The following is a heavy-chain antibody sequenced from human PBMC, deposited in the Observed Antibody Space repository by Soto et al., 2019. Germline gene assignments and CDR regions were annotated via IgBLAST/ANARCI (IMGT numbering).Heavy chain of an antibody. V-gene: IGHV3-33*01. D-gene: IGHD5-12*01. CDR2: IVEEGRRQ. Sequence: QVHLLESGGGVVQPGRSLRLSCAASGFTFSNYGMHWVRQAPGKGLEWVGVIVEEGRRQHYGDSVKGRFTITRDNSKNTLFLPMERLRVEDEAVYYCARDDDRGGNGLDYWGQGNLVTVSP. J-gene: IGHJ4*02. CDR3: ARDDDRGGNGLDY. CDR1: GFTFSNYG.